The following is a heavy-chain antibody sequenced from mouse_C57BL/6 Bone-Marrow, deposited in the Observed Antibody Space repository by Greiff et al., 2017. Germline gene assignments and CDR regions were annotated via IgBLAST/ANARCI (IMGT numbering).Heavy chain of an antibody. D-gene: IGHD2-1*01. CDR3: ARPPYGNRYYYAMDY. J-gene: IGHJ4*01. V-gene: IGHV5-12*01. CDR2: ISNGGGSP. CDR1: GFTFSDYY. Sequence: EVKLEESGGGLVQPGGSLKLSCAASGFTFSDYYMYWVRQTPEKRLEWVAYISNGGGSPYYPDTVKGRFTISRDNAKNTLYLKMSRLKSEDTAMYYCARPPYGNRYYYAMDYWGQGTSVTVSS.